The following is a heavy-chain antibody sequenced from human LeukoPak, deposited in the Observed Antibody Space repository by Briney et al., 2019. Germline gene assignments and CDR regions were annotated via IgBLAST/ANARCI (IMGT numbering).Heavy chain of an antibody. D-gene: IGHD5-12*01. CDR3: AKTSRGYVNDFDY. CDR2: ISGSGGTT. J-gene: IGHJ4*02. V-gene: IGHV3-23*01. Sequence: GGSLRLSCAASGFTFSSYWMSWVRQAPGKGLEWVSGISGSGGTTYYADSVKGRFTISRDNSKNTLLLQMNSLRAEDTAAYFCAKTSRGYVNDFDYWGQGTLVTVSS. CDR1: GFTFSSYW.